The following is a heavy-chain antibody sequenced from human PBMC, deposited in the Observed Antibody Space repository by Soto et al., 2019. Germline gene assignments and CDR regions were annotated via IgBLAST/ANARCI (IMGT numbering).Heavy chain of an antibody. V-gene: IGHV3-9*01. CDR1: GFTFDDYA. D-gene: IGHD6-19*01. CDR3: TKDMGIAVDTYGMDV. CDR2: ISWNSGSI. J-gene: IGHJ6*02. Sequence: EVQLVESGGGLVQPGRSLRLSCAASGFTFDDYAMHWVRQAPVQGLEWVSGISWNSGSIGYADSVKGRFTISRDNAKNSLYLQMNSLRAEDTALYYCTKDMGIAVDTYGMDVWGQGTTVTVSS.